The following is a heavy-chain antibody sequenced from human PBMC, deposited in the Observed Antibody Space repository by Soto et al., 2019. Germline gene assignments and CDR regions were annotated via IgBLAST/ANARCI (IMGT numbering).Heavy chain of an antibody. CDR1: GGSISSSSYY. Sequence: SETLSLTFTVSGGSISSSSYYWGWIRQPPGKGLEWIGSIYYSGSTYYNPSLKSRVTISVDTSKNQFSLKLSSVTAADTAVYYCARRGSYLFNYGMDVWGQGTTVT. J-gene: IGHJ6*02. CDR3: ARRGSYLFNYGMDV. D-gene: IGHD1-26*01. V-gene: IGHV4-39*01. CDR2: IYYSGST.